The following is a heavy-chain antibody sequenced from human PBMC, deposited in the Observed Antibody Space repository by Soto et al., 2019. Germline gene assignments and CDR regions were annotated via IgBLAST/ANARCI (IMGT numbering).Heavy chain of an antibody. Sequence: GGSVKVSCKASGYTFTSYAMHWVRQAPGQRLEWMGWINAGNGNTKYSQKFQGRVTITRDTSASTAYMELSSLRSEDTAVYYCATLHYYDSSGYYYVGTFRWFDPWGQGT. J-gene: IGHJ5*02. CDR3: ATLHYYDSSGYYYVGTFRWFDP. V-gene: IGHV1-3*01. CDR1: GYTFTSYA. D-gene: IGHD3-22*01. CDR2: INAGNGNT.